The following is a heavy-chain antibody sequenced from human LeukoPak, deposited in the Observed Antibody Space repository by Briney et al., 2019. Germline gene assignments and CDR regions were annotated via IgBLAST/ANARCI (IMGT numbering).Heavy chain of an antibody. V-gene: IGHV1-2*02. D-gene: IGHD1-26*01. J-gene: IGHJ4*02. Sequence: AASVKVSCKASGYTFTDYYIHWVRQAPGQGLEWVGWINPNSGGTNYAQKFQGRVTITNDTSISTAYMELSRLRSDDTAVYYCARDIGIVGATTCDYWGQGTLVTVSS. CDR2: INPNSGGT. CDR1: GYTFTDYY. CDR3: ARDIGIVGATTCDY.